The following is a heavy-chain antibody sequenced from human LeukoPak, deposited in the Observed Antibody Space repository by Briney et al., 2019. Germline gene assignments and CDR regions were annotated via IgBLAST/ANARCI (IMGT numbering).Heavy chain of an antibody. Sequence: PGGSLRLSCAVSGFTFSSYWMSWVRQAPGKGLEWVANIKQDGSEKYHVDSVKGRFTISRENAKNSLYLQMESLRAEDTAVYYCARGEYYYDGGYWGQGTLVTVSS. CDR2: IKQDGSEK. J-gene: IGHJ4*02. V-gene: IGHV3-7*04. CDR1: GFTFSSYW. D-gene: IGHD3-22*01. CDR3: ARGEYYYDGGY.